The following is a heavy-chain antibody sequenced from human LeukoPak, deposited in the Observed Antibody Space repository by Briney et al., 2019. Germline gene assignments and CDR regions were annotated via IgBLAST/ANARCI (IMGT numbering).Heavy chain of an antibody. V-gene: IGHV1-18*01. CDR3: ARTLADYGGISYYSDY. CDR2: TSPYSGKT. CDR1: SYTFSSYG. Sequence: ASVKVSCKASSYTFSSYGISWVRQAPGQGLEWMGWTSPYSGKTNYAQKLQGRVTMTTDTSTTTVYMELRSLRSDDTAVYYCARTLADYGGISYYSDYWGQGTQVTVSS. D-gene: IGHD4-23*01. J-gene: IGHJ4*02.